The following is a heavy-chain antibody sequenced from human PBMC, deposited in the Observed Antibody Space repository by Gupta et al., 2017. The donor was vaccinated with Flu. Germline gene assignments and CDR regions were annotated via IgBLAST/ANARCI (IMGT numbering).Heavy chain of an antibody. CDR3: ARHSPLRFLEWSINYIAD. J-gene: IGHJ4*02. CDR1: GDSISSSNSY. D-gene: IGHD3-3*01. Sequence: QLQLQESGPRLVKPSETLSLTCTVSGDSISSSNSYWGWVRQPPGKGLEWIGSLHSGATSNDNPSLKSRVTISLDTSKNQLSLKVTSVTAADTAIYYCARHSPLRFLEWSINYIADWGQGTLVTVSS. CDR2: LHSGATS. V-gene: IGHV4-39*01.